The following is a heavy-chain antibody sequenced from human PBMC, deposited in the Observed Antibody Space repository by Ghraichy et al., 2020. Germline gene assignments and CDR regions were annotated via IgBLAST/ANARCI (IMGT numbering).Heavy chain of an antibody. CDR3: ARCTNCYTVGRADYHHAVGV. D-gene: IGHD2-2*02. Sequence: SETLSLTCTVSGDSISGSYWSWIRQRPGKGLEWIANVYNSGTTNSNPSLKRRVTVSVDTSKNQFSLKLTSVTAADTAVYYCARCTNCYTVGRADYHHAVGVWGQGTTLTVSS. J-gene: IGHJ6*02. CDR1: GDSISGSY. CDR2: VYNSGTT. V-gene: IGHV4-59*01.